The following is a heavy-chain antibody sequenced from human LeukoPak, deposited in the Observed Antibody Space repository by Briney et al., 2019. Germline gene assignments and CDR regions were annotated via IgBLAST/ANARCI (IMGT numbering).Heavy chain of an antibody. D-gene: IGHD6-13*01. CDR3: ASGIAAAGRGWFDP. V-gene: IGHV4-31*11. CDR2: IYYSGST. CDR1: GGSISSGGYY. J-gene: IGHJ5*02. Sequence: PSQTQSLTCAVSGGSISSGGYYWSWIRQHPGKGLEWLGYIYYSGSTYYNPSLKSRVTISVDTSKNQFSPKLSSVTAADTAVYYCASGIAAAGRGWFDPWGQGTLVTVSS.